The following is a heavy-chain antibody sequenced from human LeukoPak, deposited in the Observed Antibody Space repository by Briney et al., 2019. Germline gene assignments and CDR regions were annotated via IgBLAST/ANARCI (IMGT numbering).Heavy chain of an antibody. Sequence: SETLSLTCTVSGGSISNYYWTWIRQPPGKGLEWIGYINYRGNTNYNPSLKNRVSMSVDMSRNQFSLKLRSVTAADTAVYFCAREGYSSGWNDCWGQGTLVTVSS. D-gene: IGHD6-19*01. V-gene: IGHV4-59*01. J-gene: IGHJ4*02. CDR2: INYRGNT. CDR1: GGSISNYY. CDR3: AREGYSSGWNDC.